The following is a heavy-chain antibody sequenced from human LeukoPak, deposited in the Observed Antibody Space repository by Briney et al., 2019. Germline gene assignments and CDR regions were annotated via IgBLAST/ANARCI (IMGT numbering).Heavy chain of an antibody. V-gene: IGHV3-23*01. D-gene: IGHD3-10*01. J-gene: IGHJ4*02. Sequence: GGSLRLSCAASGFTFSSYAMSWVRQAPGKGLEGFSAISGSGGSTYYADSVKGRFTISGDNSKNTLYLQMNSLRAEDTAVYYCCFYSRLLWFGELINPFDYWGQGTPVTVSS. CDR1: GFTFSSYA. CDR2: ISGSGGST. CDR3: CFYSRLLWFGELINPFDY.